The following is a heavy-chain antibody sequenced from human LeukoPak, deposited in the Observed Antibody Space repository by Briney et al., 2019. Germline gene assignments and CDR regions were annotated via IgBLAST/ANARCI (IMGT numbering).Heavy chain of an antibody. V-gene: IGHV1-18*01. D-gene: IGHD5/OR15-5a*01. CDR1: GYTFTIYG. CDR3: ARDLRGWTYYFDY. J-gene: IGHJ4*02. Sequence: ASVTVSCTSSGYTFTIYGITWVRHAPGQGLAWVGGISAYNSNTNYAQNLQGRVTMTTDTSTTTAYMELRSLRSDDTAVYYCARDLRGWTYYFDYWGQGTLVTVSS. CDR2: ISAYNSNT.